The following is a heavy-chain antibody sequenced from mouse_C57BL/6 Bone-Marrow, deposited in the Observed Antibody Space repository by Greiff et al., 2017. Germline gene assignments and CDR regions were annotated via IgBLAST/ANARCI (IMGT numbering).Heavy chain of an antibody. D-gene: IGHD2-1*01. CDR2: ISLKSDNYAT. CDR1: GFTFSNYW. CDR3: TYFLGFAY. V-gene: IGHV6-3*01. J-gene: IGHJ3*01. Sequence: EVKLMESGGGLVQPGGSMKLSCVASGFTFSNYWMNWVRQSPEKGLEWVAQISLKSDNYATHYADSVKGRFTISRDESKISVYLQMNDLSAEYAGIYYCTYFLGFAYWGQGTLVTVSA.